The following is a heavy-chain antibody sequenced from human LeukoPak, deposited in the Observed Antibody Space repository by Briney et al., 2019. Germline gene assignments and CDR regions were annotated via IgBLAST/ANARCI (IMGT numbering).Heavy chain of an antibody. V-gene: IGHV3-21*01. D-gene: IGHD6-19*01. CDR3: ASDSRSGWPY. CDR2: ISSSSSYI. CDR1: GFTFSSYA. J-gene: IGHJ4*02. Sequence: GGSLRLSCAASGFTFSSYAMSWVRQAPGKGLEWVSSISSSSSYIYYADSVKGRFTISRDNAKNSLYLQMNSLRAEDTAVYYCASDSRSGWPYWGQGTLVTVSS.